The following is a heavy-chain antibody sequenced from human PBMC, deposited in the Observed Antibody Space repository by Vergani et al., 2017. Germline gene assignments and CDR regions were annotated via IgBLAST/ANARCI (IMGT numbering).Heavy chain of an antibody. CDR3: ARHKEQLVPGNYYYYYYMDV. D-gene: IGHD6-13*01. CDR1: GGPIRSTFYY. Sequence: QLQLQESDPGLVKPSETLSLTSTVSGGPIRSTFYYWGWIRQPPGKGLEWIGTIYYSGGTYYNPSLKSRVTISVDTSKNQFSLKLNSVTAADTAVYYCARHKEQLVPGNYYYYYYMDVWGKGTTVTVSS. V-gene: IGHV4-39*01. J-gene: IGHJ6*03. CDR2: IYYSGGT.